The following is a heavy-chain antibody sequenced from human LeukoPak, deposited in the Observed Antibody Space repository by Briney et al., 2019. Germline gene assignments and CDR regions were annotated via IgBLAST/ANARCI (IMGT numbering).Heavy chain of an antibody. Sequence: SETLSLTCTVSGGSINSTSYYWGWIRQPPGKGLEWIGNIYYSGNTYYNPSLKSRVSISLDTSNNHFSLRLGSVTAADTAVYFCARDVVLTSSPDAFDIWGQGTMVTVSS. V-gene: IGHV4-39*07. J-gene: IGHJ3*02. CDR1: GGSINSTSYY. CDR3: ARDVVLTSSPDAFDI. D-gene: IGHD2-21*02. CDR2: IYYSGNT.